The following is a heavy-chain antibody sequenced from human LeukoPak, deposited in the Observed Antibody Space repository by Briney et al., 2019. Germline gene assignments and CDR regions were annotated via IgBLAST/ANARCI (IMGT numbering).Heavy chain of an antibody. CDR1: GGTFSSYA. CDR3: ARFARLDFDWLPDAFDI. J-gene: IGHJ3*02. CDR2: IIPIFGTA. D-gene: IGHD3-9*01. V-gene: IGHV1-69*06. Sequence: ASVKVSCKASGGTFSSYAISWVRQAPGQGLEWMGGIIPIFGTANYAQKFQGRVTITADKSTSTAYMELSSLRSEDTAVYYCARFARLDFDWLPDAFDIWGRGTMVTVSS.